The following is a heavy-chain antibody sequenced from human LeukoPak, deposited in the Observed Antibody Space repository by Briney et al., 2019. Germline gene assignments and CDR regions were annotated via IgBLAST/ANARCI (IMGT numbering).Heavy chain of an antibody. J-gene: IGHJ5*02. CDR3: ARGQTWIQLWP. Sequence: GGSLRLSCAASGFTFSNYWMTWVRQAPGKGLEWVANIKQDGSEKYYVDSVKGRFNISRDSAKNSLYLQMNSLRDEDTAVYYCARGQTWIQLWPRGQGTLVTVSS. D-gene: IGHD5-18*01. CDR1: GFTFSNYW. V-gene: IGHV3-7*04. CDR2: IKQDGSEK.